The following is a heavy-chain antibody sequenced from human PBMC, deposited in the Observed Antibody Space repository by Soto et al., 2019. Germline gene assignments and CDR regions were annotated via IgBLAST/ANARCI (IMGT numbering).Heavy chain of an antibody. CDR3: AREGRDTAMVGAFDY. D-gene: IGHD5-18*01. CDR1: GFTVSSNY. Sequence: EVQLVETGGGLIQPGGSLRLSCAASGFTVSSNYMSWVRQAPGKGLEWVSVIYSGGSTYYADSVKDRFTISRDNSKNTLYLQMNSLRAEDTAVYYCAREGRDTAMVGAFDYWGQGTLVTVSS. J-gene: IGHJ4*02. CDR2: IYSGGST. V-gene: IGHV3-53*02.